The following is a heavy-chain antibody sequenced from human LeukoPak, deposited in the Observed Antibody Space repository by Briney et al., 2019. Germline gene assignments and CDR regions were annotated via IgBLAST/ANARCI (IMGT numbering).Heavy chain of an antibody. CDR3: ATSMRPAAGPYYYYGMDV. Sequence: KTSETLSLTCAVSGYSISSGYYWGWIRQPPGKGLEWIGSIYHSGSTYYNPSLKSRVTISVDTSKNQFSLKLSSVTAADTAVYYCATSMRPAAGPYYYYGMDVWGKGTTVTVSS. CDR1: GYSISSGYY. J-gene: IGHJ6*04. D-gene: IGHD2-2*01. V-gene: IGHV4-38-2*01. CDR2: IYHSGST.